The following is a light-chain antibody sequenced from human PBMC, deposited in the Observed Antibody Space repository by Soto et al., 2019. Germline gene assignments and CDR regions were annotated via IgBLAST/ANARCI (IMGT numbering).Light chain of an antibody. J-gene: IGLJ3*02. CDR2: DVS. CDR1: SSDVGGYNY. V-gene: IGLV2-14*01. CDR3: SSYTSSGGV. Sequence: QSALTQPASVAGSPGHSITISCTGTSSDVGGYNYVSWYQQHPGKAPKLMIYDVSNRPSGVSNRFSGSKSGNTASLTISGLQAEDEADYYCSSYTSSGGVFGGGTKLTVL.